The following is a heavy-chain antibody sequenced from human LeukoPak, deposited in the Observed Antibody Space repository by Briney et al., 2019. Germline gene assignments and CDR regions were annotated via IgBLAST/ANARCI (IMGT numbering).Heavy chain of an antibody. Sequence: GGSLRLSCAASGFTFSSYDINWVRQAPGKGLEWVSGISGSGGSTYYADSVKGRFTISRDNAKNSLYLQMNSLRAEDTAVYYCARDYAPAELDYWGQGTLVTVSS. V-gene: IGHV3-23*01. CDR2: ISGSGGST. J-gene: IGHJ4*02. CDR3: ARDYAPAELDY. CDR1: GFTFSSYD. D-gene: IGHD1-14*01.